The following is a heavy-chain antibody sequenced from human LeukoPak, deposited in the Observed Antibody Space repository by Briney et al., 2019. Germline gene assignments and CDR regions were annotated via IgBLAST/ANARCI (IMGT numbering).Heavy chain of an antibody. V-gene: IGHV3-7*01. Sequence: GGSLRLSCAASGFTFSSYWMGWVRQAPGKGLELVANIKQDGSEKYYMDSVKGRFTISRDNAKNSLYLQMNSLRAEDTAVYYCARNQRRLDYWGQGTLVTVSS. J-gene: IGHJ4*02. CDR3: ARNQRRLDY. D-gene: IGHD1-14*01. CDR2: IKQDGSEK. CDR1: GFTFSSYW.